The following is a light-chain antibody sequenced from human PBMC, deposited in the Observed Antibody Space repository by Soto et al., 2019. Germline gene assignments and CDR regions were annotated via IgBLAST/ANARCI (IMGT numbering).Light chain of an antibody. CDR2: QAP. CDR3: QQHEAYPRT. Sequence: DIQMTQSPSTLSASIGDRVTITCRASQNINVWLAWYQQKPGKAPKFLIYQAPTLQSGVPSRFSGSGSGTEFTLTISSLQPDDFATYYCQQHEAYPRTFGQGTKVEIK. V-gene: IGKV1-5*03. CDR1: QNINVW. J-gene: IGKJ1*01.